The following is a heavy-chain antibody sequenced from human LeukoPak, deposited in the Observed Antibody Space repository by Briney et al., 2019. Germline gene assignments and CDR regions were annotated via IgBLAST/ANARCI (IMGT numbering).Heavy chain of an antibody. CDR3: ARVYPYYDSSGYFDY. J-gene: IGHJ4*02. CDR2: INPNSSGT. D-gene: IGHD3-22*01. V-gene: IGHV1-2*02. Sequence: GASVKVSCKASGYTFTGYYMHWVRQARGQGLEWMGWINPNSSGTSYAQKFQGRVTMTRDTSISTAYMELSRLRSDDTAVYYCARVYPYYDSSGYFDYWGQGTLVTVSS. CDR1: GYTFTGYY.